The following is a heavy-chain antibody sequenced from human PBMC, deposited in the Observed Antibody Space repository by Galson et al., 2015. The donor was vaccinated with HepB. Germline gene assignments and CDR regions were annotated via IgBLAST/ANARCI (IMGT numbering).Heavy chain of an antibody. D-gene: IGHD3-10*01. Sequence: SLTCAVYGGSSRGYYWSWIRQPPGKGLEWIGEINHSGSTNYNPSLKSRVTTSVDTSKNQFSLNLSSVTAADTAVYYCARGRGSLWFGELSSSFDYWGQGTLVTVSS. V-gene: IGHV4-34*01. J-gene: IGHJ4*02. CDR1: GGSSRGYY. CDR3: ARGRGSLWFGELSSSFDY. CDR2: INHSGST.